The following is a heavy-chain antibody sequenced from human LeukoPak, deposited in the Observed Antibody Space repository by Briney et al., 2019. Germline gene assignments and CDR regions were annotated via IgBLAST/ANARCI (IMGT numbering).Heavy chain of an antibody. CDR1: GGSISSYY. Sequence: SSETLSLTCTVSGGSISSYYWSWIRQPAGKGLEWIGRIYTSGSINYNPSLKSRVTMSVDTSKNQFSLKLSSVTAADTAVYYCARDWRGDGYNFQAFDIWGQGTMVTVSS. CDR3: ARDWRGDGYNFQAFDI. CDR2: IYTSGSI. J-gene: IGHJ3*02. D-gene: IGHD5-24*01. V-gene: IGHV4-4*07.